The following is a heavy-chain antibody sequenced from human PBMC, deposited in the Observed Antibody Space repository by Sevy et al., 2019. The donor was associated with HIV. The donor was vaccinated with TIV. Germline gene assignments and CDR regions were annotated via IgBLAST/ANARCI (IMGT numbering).Heavy chain of an antibody. CDR3: AGTTARYYFYAMDV. CDR2: ISSSSSYI. CDR1: GFTFSTYT. V-gene: IGHV3-21*01. J-gene: IGHJ6*02. Sequence: GGSLRLSCAASGFTFSTYTMNWVRQAPGKGLEWVSSISSSSSYIYYADSMKGRFTISRDNAKNSLYLQMNSLRAGDTAVYYCAGTTARYYFYAMDVWGQGTTVTVSS. D-gene: IGHD4-17*01.